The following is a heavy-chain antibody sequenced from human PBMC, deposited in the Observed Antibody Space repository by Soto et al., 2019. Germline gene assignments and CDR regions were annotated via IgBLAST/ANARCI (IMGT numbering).Heavy chain of an antibody. D-gene: IGHD4-4*01. J-gene: IGHJ6*02. Sequence: GGSLRLSCAASGFTFDNYGMHWVRQAPGKGLECVAVISYDGSHEYYADSVKGRFTISRDNSKSTLFLQMNNLRIDDTAVYYCAKEPTVRPIQPYYGVDVWGHGTTVTVSS. CDR3: AKEPTVRPIQPYYGVDV. V-gene: IGHV3-30*18. CDR2: ISYDGSHE. CDR1: GFTFDNYG.